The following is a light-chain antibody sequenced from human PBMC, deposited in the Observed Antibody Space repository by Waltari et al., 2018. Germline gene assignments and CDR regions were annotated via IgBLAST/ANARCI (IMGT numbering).Light chain of an antibody. CDR1: SSDIGRYNY. Sequence: QSALTPPASVSGSPGQSITISCTGTSSDIGRYNYVSWFKQHPGKAPKLMIYDVRNRPSGVSNRFSGSKSDYTASLTISGLQAEDEAVYFCNSFTSSNTVIFGGGTKLTV. J-gene: IGLJ2*01. V-gene: IGLV2-14*03. CDR2: DVR. CDR3: NSFTSSNTVI.